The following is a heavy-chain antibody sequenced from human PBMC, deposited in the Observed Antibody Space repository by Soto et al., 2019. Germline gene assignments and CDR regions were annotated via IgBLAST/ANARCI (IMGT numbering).Heavy chain of an antibody. CDR1: GFTFSSYA. V-gene: IGHV3-23*01. Sequence: EVQLLESGGGLVQPGGSLRLSCAASGFTFSSYAMSWVRQAPGKGLETVSAISGSGGSTNYADSVKGRFIISRDNSKNTLYLQMNSLSAEDTAVYYCAKDGWELLRGFDPWGQGTLVTVSS. D-gene: IGHD1-26*01. J-gene: IGHJ5*02. CDR2: ISGSGGST. CDR3: AKDGWELLRGFDP.